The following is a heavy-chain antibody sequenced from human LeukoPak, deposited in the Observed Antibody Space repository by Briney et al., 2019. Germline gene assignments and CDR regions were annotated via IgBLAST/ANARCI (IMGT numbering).Heavy chain of an antibody. V-gene: IGHV4-31*03. Sequence: PSQTLSLTCTVSGGSISSGGYYWSWIRQHPGKGLEWIGYIYYGGSTYYNPSLKSRVTISVDASKNQFSLKLSSVTAADTAVYYCAREKATVTIGERFGDWGQGTLVTVSS. D-gene: IGHD4-17*01. CDR1: GGSISSGGYY. J-gene: IGHJ4*02. CDR3: AREKATVTIGERFGD. CDR2: IYYGGST.